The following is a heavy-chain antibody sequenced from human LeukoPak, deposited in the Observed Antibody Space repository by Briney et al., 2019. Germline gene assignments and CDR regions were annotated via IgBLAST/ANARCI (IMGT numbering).Heavy chain of an antibody. J-gene: IGHJ4*02. CDR1: GGSVSSYY. D-gene: IGHD3-10*01. CDR2: IHNSGRT. Sequence: PSETLSLTCSVSGGSVSSYYWSWIRQSPGKGLEWIGYIHNSGRTNYNPSLKSRVTISADTSKNQFSLKLTSVTAADTAVYYCARSSVSGTYSGGYWGQGTLVTVSS. CDR3: ARSSVSGTYSGGY. V-gene: IGHV4-59*08.